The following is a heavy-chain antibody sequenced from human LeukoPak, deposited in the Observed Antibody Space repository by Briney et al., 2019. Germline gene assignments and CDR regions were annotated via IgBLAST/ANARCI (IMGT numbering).Heavy chain of an antibody. CDR1: GYTFTSYG. V-gene: IGHV1-18*01. CDR2: ISAYNGNT. CDR3: ARAHQDYDFWSGYYTEEYFQH. D-gene: IGHD3-3*01. J-gene: IGHJ1*01. Sequence: GASVKVSCKASGYTFTSYGISWVRQAPGQGLEWMGWISAYNGNTNYAQKLQGRVTMTTDTSTSTAYMELRSLRSDDTAVYYCARAHQDYDFWSGYYTEEYFQHWGQGTLVPVSS.